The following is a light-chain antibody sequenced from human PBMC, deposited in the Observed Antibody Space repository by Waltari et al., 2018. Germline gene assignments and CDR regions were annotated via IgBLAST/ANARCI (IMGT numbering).Light chain of an antibody. CDR1: SSDIGAYNF. CDR2: DVN. Sequence: QSALTQPASVSGSPGQSITISCTGTSSDIGAYNFVSLYQKHPGKAPKVMIYDVNHRPSGVSSRFSGSKSGNTASLTISGLQAEDEADYYCSSYTTGSTRYVFGSGTKVTVL. V-gene: IGLV2-14*03. J-gene: IGLJ1*01. CDR3: SSYTTGSTRYV.